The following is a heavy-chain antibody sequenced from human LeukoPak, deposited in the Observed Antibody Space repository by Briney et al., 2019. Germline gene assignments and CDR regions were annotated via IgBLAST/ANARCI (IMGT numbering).Heavy chain of an antibody. Sequence: SETLSLTCTVSGGSISSGSYYWSWIRQPAGKGLEWIGRIYTSGSTNYNPSLKSRVTISVDTSKNQFSLKLSSVTAADTAVYYCAVVVAAYRDAFDIWGQGTMVTVSS. J-gene: IGHJ3*02. CDR3: AVVVAAYRDAFDI. CDR1: GGSISSGSYY. CDR2: IYTSGST. V-gene: IGHV4-61*02. D-gene: IGHD2-15*01.